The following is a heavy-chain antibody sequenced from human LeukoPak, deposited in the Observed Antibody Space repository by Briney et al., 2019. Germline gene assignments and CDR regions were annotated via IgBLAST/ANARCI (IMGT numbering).Heavy chain of an antibody. D-gene: IGHD1-26*01. Sequence: GGSLRLSCAASGFIFSSYGMHWVRQAPGKGLEWVADIWYDGSNKYYADSVKGRFTISRDNSKNTLYLQMNSLRAEDSAVYYCARELPPLVKYYFDYWGQGTLVTVSS. CDR1: GFIFSSYG. CDR3: ARELPPLVKYYFDY. CDR2: IWYDGSNK. J-gene: IGHJ4*02. V-gene: IGHV3-33*01.